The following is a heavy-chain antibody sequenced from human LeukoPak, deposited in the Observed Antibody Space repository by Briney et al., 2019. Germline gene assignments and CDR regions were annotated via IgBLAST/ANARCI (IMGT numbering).Heavy chain of an antibody. V-gene: IGHV3-53*01. CDR2: IYSGGTT. D-gene: IGHD3-22*01. CDR1: GFTVSSNY. CDR3: ARVVIRSYYFDY. Sequence: PGGSLRLSCTASGFTVSSNYMSWVRQAPGKGLEWVSVIYSGGTTYYADSVKGRFTISRDNSKNTLYLQMNSLRAEDTAVYYRARVVIRSYYFDYWGQGTLVTASS. J-gene: IGHJ4*02.